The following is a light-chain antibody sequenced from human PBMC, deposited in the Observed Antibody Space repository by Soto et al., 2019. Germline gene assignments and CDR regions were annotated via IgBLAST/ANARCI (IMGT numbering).Light chain of an antibody. Sequence: EIVMTRSPATLSVSPWAGATPSCRASQGTGSTLACYQHKPGQTPRLLIYDSSTRATGVPVRFSGSGSGTEFTLAINRLQSEDFAVYYCQRYNNWPLTFGGGTKV. J-gene: IGKJ4*01. V-gene: IGKV3-15*01. CDR2: DSS. CDR1: QGTGST. CDR3: QRYNNWPLT.